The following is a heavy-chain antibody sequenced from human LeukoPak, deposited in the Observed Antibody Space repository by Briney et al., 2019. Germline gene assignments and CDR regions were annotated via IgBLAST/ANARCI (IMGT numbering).Heavy chain of an antibody. CDR2: IYYSGST. CDR3: ARDTGYCSGGSCLYFDY. Sequence: SETLSLTCTVSGGSISSGGYYWSWNRQHPGKGLEWIGYIYYSGSTYYNPSLKSRVTISVDTSKNQVSLKLSSVTAADTAVYYCARDTGYCSGGSCLYFDYWGQGTLVTVSS. V-gene: IGHV4-31*03. CDR1: GGSISSGGYY. D-gene: IGHD2-15*01. J-gene: IGHJ4*02.